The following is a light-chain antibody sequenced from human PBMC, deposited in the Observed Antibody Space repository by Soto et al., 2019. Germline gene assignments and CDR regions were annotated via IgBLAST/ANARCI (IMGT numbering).Light chain of an antibody. CDR1: SSNIGNNG. Sequence: QSVLTQPPSVSDATRQRVTNSCSGSSSNIGNNGVNWYQQLPGKAPKLLIYDDDLLPSGVSDRFSGSKSGTSASLAISGLQSEDEADYYCAAWDDSLNGVVFGGGTKLTVL. CDR2: DDD. CDR3: AAWDDSLNGVV. V-gene: IGLV1-36*01. J-gene: IGLJ2*01.